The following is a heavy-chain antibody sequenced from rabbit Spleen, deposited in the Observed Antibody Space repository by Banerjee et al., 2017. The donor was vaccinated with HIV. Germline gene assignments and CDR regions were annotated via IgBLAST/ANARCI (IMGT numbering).Heavy chain of an antibody. CDR1: GFSFSNKAW. CDR2: IDAGSSGFT. V-gene: IGHV1S45*01. CDR3: ARDTASSFSSYGMDL. J-gene: IGHJ6*01. Sequence: QEQLVESGGGLVQPEGSLKLSCQASGFSFSNKAWMCWVRQAPGKGLEWIACIDAGSSGFTYFATWAEGRFTISKTSSTTVTLKMTRLTAADTATYFCARDTASSFSSYGMDLWGPGTLVTVS. D-gene: IGHD8-1*01.